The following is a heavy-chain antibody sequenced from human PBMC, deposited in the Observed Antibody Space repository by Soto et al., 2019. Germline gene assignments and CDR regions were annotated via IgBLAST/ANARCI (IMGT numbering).Heavy chain of an antibody. CDR3: ARHVGDWGYCSSTSCYEDKYYYYYMDV. J-gene: IGHJ6*03. V-gene: IGHV5-51*01. Sequence: GESLKISCKGSGYSFTSYWIGWVRQMPGKGLEWMGIIYPGDSDTRYSPSFQGQVTISADKSISTAYLQWSSLKASDTAMYYCARHVGDWGYCSSTSCYEDKYYYYYMDVWGKGTTVTVSS. CDR1: GYSFTSYW. CDR2: IYPGDSDT. D-gene: IGHD2-2*01.